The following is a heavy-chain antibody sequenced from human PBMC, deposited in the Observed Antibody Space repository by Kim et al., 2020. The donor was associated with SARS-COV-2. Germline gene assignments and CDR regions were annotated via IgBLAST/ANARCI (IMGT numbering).Heavy chain of an antibody. V-gene: IGHV4-39*01. J-gene: IGHJ5*01. Sequence: SETLSLTCSVSGGSLSDSVYYWGWIRQPPGGGLEWLGSIIYIENAYYNPSLQSRVTISVDTSQNQFSLKLSSVTDSDTAVYYCARHTSFGHYCSGEHWF. CDR1: GGSLSDSVYY. CDR3: ARHTSFGHYCSGEHWF. D-gene: IGHD2-15*01. CDR2: IIYIENA.